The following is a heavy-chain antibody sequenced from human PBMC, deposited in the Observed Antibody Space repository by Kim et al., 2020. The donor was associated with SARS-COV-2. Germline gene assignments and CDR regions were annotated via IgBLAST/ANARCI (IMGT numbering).Heavy chain of an antibody. V-gene: IGHV3-23*01. J-gene: IGHJ4*02. Sequence: VGSLRLSCAASGFTFSSYAMSWVRQAPGKGLEWVSAISGSGGSTYYADSVKGRFTISRDNSKNTLYLQMNSLRAEDTAVYYCAKDFSYGSGPSDYWGQGTLVTVSS. CDR1: GFTFSSYA. CDR2: ISGSGGST. D-gene: IGHD3-10*01. CDR3: AKDFSYGSGPSDY.